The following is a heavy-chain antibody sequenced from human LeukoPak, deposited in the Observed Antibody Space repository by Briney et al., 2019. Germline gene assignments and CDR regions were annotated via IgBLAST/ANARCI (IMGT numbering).Heavy chain of an antibody. D-gene: IGHD4-17*01. CDR3: AKDGSTTVTTRYFDL. CDR2: IRYDGSNK. V-gene: IGHV3-30*02. Sequence: PGGSLRLSCAASGFTFSSYWMSWVRQAPGKGLEWVAFIRYDGSNKYYADSVKGRFTISRDNSKNTLYLQMNSLRAEDTAVYYCAKDGSTTVTTRYFDLWGRGTLVTVSS. CDR1: GFTFSSYW. J-gene: IGHJ2*01.